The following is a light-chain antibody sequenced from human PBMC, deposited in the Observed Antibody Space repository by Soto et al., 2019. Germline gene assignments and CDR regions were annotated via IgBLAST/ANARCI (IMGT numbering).Light chain of an antibody. J-gene: IGKJ1*01. Sequence: EIVLTQSPGTLSLSTGERATLSCRASQSVSSSYLSWYQQKPGQDPMLLIYGASSRATGIPDRFSGSRYGTDFTLTISRLEPEDFAVYYCQHYGSSPQTFGQGTKVEIK. CDR3: QHYGSSPQT. V-gene: IGKV3-20*01. CDR1: QSVSSSY. CDR2: GAS.